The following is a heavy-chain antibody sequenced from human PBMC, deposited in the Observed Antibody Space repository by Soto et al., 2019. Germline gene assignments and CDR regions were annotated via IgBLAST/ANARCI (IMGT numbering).Heavy chain of an antibody. Sequence: PSETLSLTCSVSGGSIIRYYWSWIRQPPGKGLQWIGYSSYSGRTKFNPSLKSRVTMSVDTSNNQFSLRLSSVTAADTAVYYCARGDYYDTSGFYHYYYGLEVWGQGTKVTVSS. D-gene: IGHD3-22*01. CDR2: SSYSGRT. V-gene: IGHV4-59*01. J-gene: IGHJ6*02. CDR3: ARGDYYDTSGFYHYYYGLEV. CDR1: GGSIIRYY.